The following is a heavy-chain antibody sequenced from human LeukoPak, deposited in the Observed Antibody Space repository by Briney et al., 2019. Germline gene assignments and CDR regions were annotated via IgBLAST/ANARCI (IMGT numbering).Heavy chain of an antibody. CDR2: ISYDGSNK. V-gene: IGHV3-30*18. J-gene: IGHJ4*02. CDR3: AKDGIFGVVLDYFDY. D-gene: IGHD3-3*02. CDR1: GXTFSSYG. Sequence: GGSLRLTCAASGXTFSSYGVHWVRQAPGKGLEWVAVISYDGSNKYYADSVKGRFTISRDNSKNTLYLQMNSLRAEDTAVYYCAKDGIFGVVLDYFDYWGQGTLVTVSS.